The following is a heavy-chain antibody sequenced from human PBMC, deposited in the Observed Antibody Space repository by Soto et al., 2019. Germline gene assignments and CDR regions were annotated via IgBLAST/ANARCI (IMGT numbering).Heavy chain of an antibody. Sequence: QLQLQESGPGLVKPSETLSVTCSVSGDSIGTINYYWGWLRQPPGKGPEWIGSIYYTGSTHYNPSLRGRATGSVDTSKNQFSLRLTSVTAADTAVYYCARHPGYTVPTVYATHYFDDWGQGVLVTVSS. CDR3: ARHPGYTVPTVYATHYFDD. D-gene: IGHD2-8*01. V-gene: IGHV4-39*01. J-gene: IGHJ4*02. CDR1: GDSIGTINYY. CDR2: IYYTGST.